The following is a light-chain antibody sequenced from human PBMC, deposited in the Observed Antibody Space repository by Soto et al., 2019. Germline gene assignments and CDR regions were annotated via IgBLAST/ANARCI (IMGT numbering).Light chain of an antibody. CDR3: SSYAGSSNV. J-gene: IGLJ1*01. V-gene: IGLV2-8*01. Sequence: LTVDPAASGFLGQPVAISCTGTSSDVGGYNYVSWYQQHPGKAPKLMIYEVNKRPSGVPDRFSGSKSGNTASLTVSGLQAEDEADYYCSSYAGSSNVFGTGTKVTVL. CDR1: SSDVGGYNY. CDR2: EVN.